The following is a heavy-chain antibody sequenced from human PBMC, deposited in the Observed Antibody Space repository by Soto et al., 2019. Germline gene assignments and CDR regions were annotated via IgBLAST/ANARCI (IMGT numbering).Heavy chain of an antibody. Sequence: GGSLRLSCAASGFTFSSYAMSWVRQAPGKGLEWVSVISGGGTRTYYADSVKGRFTISRDNSKNALYLQLKSLRPEDTAVYYCATDRRKGAVAGTSEFDYWGPGPLATVST. CDR3: ATDRRKGAVAGTSEFDY. CDR1: GFTFSSYA. V-gene: IGHV3-23*01. CDR2: ISGGGTRT. D-gene: IGHD6-19*01. J-gene: IGHJ4*02.